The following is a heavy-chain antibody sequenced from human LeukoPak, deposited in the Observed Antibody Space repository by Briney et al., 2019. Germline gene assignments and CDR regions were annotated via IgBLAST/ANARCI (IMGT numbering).Heavy chain of an antibody. D-gene: IGHD1-7*01. CDR3: ARGESGTTPGPSDY. V-gene: IGHV4-61*05. CDR1: GGSISSSSYY. Sequence: SETLSLTCTISGGSISSSSYYWGWIRQPPGKGLEWIGYIYYSGSTNYNPSLKSRVTISVDTSKNQFSLKLSSVTAADTAVYYCARGESGTTPGPSDYWGQGTLVTVSS. CDR2: IYYSGST. J-gene: IGHJ4*02.